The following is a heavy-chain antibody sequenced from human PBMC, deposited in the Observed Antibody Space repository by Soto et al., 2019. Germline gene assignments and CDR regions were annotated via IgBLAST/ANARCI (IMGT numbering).Heavy chain of an antibody. J-gene: IGHJ4*02. V-gene: IGHV1-18*01. Sequence: QVQLVQSGAEVKKPGASVKVSCKASGYTFTSYGISWVRQAPGQGLEWMGWISAYNGNTKYAQKLQGRVTTTTDTARSTAYMELRSLRSDDTAVYYCARDLGGSYYAPVDYWGQGTLVTVSS. CDR1: GYTFTSYG. CDR2: ISAYNGNT. CDR3: ARDLGGSYYAPVDY. D-gene: IGHD1-26*01.